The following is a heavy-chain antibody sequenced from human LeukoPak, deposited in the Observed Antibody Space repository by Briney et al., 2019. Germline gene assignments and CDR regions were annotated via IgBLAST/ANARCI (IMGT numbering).Heavy chain of an antibody. J-gene: IGHJ4*02. D-gene: IGHD3-10*01. CDR2: ISGSGGTT. CDR3: AKRSYTSGSQEYYFEY. Sequence: PGGSLRLSCAASGFTFSTYAMSWVRQAPGKGLEWVSVISGSGGTTYYADSVKGRFTISRDNSKKTVNLQMNSLRAEDTAVYYCAKRSYTSGSQEYYFEYWGQGTLVTVSS. V-gene: IGHV3-23*01. CDR1: GFTFSTYA.